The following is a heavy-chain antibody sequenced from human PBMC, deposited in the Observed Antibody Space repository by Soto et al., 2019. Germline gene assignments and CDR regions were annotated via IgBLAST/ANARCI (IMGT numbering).Heavy chain of an antibody. J-gene: IGHJ6*03. Sequence: SETLSLTCTVSGGSISSGGYYWSWIRQHPGKGLEWIGYIYYSGSTYYNPSLKSRVTISVDTSKNQFSLKLSSVTAADTAVYYCATRDPQTYYDFWSGYYPAHYYYYMDVWGKGTTVTVSS. CDR1: GGSISSGGYY. D-gene: IGHD3-3*01. CDR3: ATRDPQTYYDFWSGYYPAHYYYYMDV. V-gene: IGHV4-31*03. CDR2: IYYSGST.